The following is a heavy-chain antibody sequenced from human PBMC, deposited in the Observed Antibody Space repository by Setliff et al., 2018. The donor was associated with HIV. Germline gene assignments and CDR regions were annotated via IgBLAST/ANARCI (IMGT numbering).Heavy chain of an antibody. CDR2: VKQDGSEK. J-gene: IGHJ4*02. D-gene: IGHD3-16*01. CDR3: ARDGGEY. Sequence: SGGSLRLSCEASGFTFSRYWMTWVRQAPGKGLEWVANVKQDGSEKYYADSVRGRFTISKDIPNNSVYLQMHSLRAEDTATYYCARDGGEYWGQGTLVTVS. V-gene: IGHV3-7*03. CDR1: GFTFSRYW.